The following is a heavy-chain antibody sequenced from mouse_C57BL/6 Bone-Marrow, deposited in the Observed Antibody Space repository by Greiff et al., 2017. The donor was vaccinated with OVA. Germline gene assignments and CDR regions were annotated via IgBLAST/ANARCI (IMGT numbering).Heavy chain of an antibody. CDR3: ARGYDAGFAY. D-gene: IGHD2-12*01. Sequence: EVKLQESGPGLVKPSQSLSLTCSVTGYSITSGYYWNWIRQFPGNKLEWMGYISYDGSNNYNPSLKNRISITRDTSKNQFFLKLNSVTTEDTATYYCARGYDAGFAYWGQGTLVTVSA. CDR2: ISYDGSN. V-gene: IGHV3-6*01. CDR1: GYSITSGYY. J-gene: IGHJ3*01.